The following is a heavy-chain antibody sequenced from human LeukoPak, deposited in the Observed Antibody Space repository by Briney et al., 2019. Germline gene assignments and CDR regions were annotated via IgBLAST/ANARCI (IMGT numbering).Heavy chain of an antibody. J-gene: IGHJ4*02. V-gene: IGHV4-59*01. CDR2: ISYSGYT. Sequence: SETLSLTCTVSGGSIRSYYWSWIRQAPGKGLEWIGFISYSGYTSYSPSLKSRVAISVDTSKSQFSLRLSSMTAADTAIYYCARGRNDNGGMFFDSWAQGMLVTVSS. CDR3: ARGRNDNGGMFFDS. D-gene: IGHD4-23*01. CDR1: GGSIRSYY.